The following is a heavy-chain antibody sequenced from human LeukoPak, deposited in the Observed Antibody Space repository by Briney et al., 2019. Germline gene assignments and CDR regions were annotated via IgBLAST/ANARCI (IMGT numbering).Heavy chain of an antibody. V-gene: IGHV3-33*01. CDR3: VREYSSGWYGGY. J-gene: IGHJ4*02. Sequence: GGSLRLSCAASGFTFSSYGMHWVRQAPGKGLEWVAAIWDDGSSKYYADSVKGRFTISRDNSKNTLCLQMNSLRGEDTAVYYCVREYSSGWYGGYWGQGTLVTVSS. CDR2: IWDDGSSK. D-gene: IGHD6-19*01. CDR1: GFTFSSYG.